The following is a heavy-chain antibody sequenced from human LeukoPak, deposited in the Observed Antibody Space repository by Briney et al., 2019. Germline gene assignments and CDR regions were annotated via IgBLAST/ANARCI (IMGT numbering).Heavy chain of an antibody. CDR1: GFTFSNAW. V-gene: IGHV3-15*01. Sequence: GGSLRLSCAASGFTFSNAWLSWVRQAPGKGLEWVGRIKSSADGGATDYAAPVKGRFTVSRDDSKDTLYLQMNSLKTEDTAVYYCSLRYCSGSSCLGYWGQGTLVTVSS. CDR3: SLRYCSGSSCLGY. D-gene: IGHD2-15*01. J-gene: IGHJ4*02. CDR2: IKSSADGGAT.